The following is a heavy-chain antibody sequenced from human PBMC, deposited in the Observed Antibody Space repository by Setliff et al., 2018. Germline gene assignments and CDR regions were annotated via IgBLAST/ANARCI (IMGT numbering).Heavy chain of an antibody. Sequence: ASVKVSCKASGYTFTSYAMNWVRQAPGQGLEWMGWINTNTGNPMYVQGFTGRFVLSLDTSVSTAYLQISSLKAEDTAMYYCARLVRDIVVVPAPGGDYYYYYGMGVWGQGTTVTVSS. J-gene: IGHJ6*02. CDR1: GYTFTSYA. V-gene: IGHV7-4-1*02. CDR2: INTNTGNP. CDR3: ARLVRDIVVVPAPGGDYYYYYGMGV. D-gene: IGHD2-2*01.